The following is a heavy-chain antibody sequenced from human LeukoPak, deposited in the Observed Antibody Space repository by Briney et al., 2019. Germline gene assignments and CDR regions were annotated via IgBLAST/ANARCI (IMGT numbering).Heavy chain of an antibody. D-gene: IGHD5-24*01. CDR1: DFTFNSYW. CDR3: AREDGYTYLGIGRDYFDY. Sequence: GGSLRLSCAASDFTFNSYWIHWVRQSPGRGLVWFSRINSDGSSTSYADSVKGRFTISRDNAKNTLYLQMNSLRAEDTAVYYCAREDGYTYLGIGRDYFDYWGQGTLVTVSS. V-gene: IGHV3-74*01. CDR2: INSDGSST. J-gene: IGHJ4*02.